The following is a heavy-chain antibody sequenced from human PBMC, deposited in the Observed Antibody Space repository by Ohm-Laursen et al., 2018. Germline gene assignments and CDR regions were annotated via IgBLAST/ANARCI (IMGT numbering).Heavy chain of an antibody. CDR3: ARDPGRAMTTPDY. D-gene: IGHD4-17*01. V-gene: IGHV1-69*04. CDR2: IIPILGIA. J-gene: IGHJ4*02. CDR1: GGTFSSYA. Sequence: SVKVSCKASGGTFSSYAISWVRQAPGQGLEWMGRIIPILGIANYAQKFQGRVTITADKSTSTAYMELSSLRSEDTAVYYCARDPGRAMTTPDYWGQGTLVTVSS.